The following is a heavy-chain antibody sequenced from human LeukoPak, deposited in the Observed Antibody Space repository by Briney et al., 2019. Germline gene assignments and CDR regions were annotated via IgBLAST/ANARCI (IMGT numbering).Heavy chain of an antibody. CDR1: GYTFTSYY. J-gene: IGHJ4*02. D-gene: IGHD3-10*01. V-gene: IGHV1-46*01. Sequence: GASVKVSCKASGYTFTSYYMHWVRQAPGQGLEWMGIINPSGGSTSYAQKFQGRVTMTRDTSTSTVYMDLSSLRSEDTAVYYCARDFLMVRGSPIGNFDYWGQGTLVTVSS. CDR3: ARDFLMVRGSPIGNFDY. CDR2: INPSGGST.